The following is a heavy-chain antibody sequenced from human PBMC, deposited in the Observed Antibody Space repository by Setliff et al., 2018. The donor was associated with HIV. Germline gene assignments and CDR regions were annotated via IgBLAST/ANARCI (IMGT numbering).Heavy chain of an antibody. D-gene: IGHD4-17*01. CDR1: GFSISSRYY. Sequence: SETLSLTCAVSGFSISSRYYWGWIRQPPGKGLEWIGSIYYSYSSGSTYYNPSLKSRVTISVDTSKNQFSLKLSSVTAADTAVYYCARDSRDYHYYYYYSMDVWGKGTTVTVSS. V-gene: IGHV4-38-2*02. CDR2: IYYSYSSGST. J-gene: IGHJ6*03. CDR3: ARDSRDYHYYYYYSMDV.